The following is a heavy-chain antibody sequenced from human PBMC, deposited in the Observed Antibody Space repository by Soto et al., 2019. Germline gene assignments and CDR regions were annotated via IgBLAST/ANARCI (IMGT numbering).Heavy chain of an antibody. Sequence: SETLSLTCAVSGDPISSSKWWTWVRQTPGKGLEWIGKIDQNGITNYNPSLESRVTILKDNSKNQLSLKLTSVTAVDSAVYYCARLNRDYYYYGMDVWGQGATVTV. V-gene: IGHV4-4*02. CDR1: GDPISSSKW. CDR2: IDQNGIT. J-gene: IGHJ6*02. CDR3: ARLNRDYYYYGMDV.